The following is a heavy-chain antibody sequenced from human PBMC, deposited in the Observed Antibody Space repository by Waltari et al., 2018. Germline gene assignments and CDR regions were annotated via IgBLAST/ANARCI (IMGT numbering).Heavy chain of an antibody. CDR3: ASHVGEYQLLATNWFDP. D-gene: IGHD2-2*01. CDR2: IIPILGIA. CDR1: GGTFSSYT. V-gene: IGHV1-69*02. J-gene: IGHJ5*02. Sequence: QVQLVQSGAEVKKPGSSVKVSCKASGGTFSSYTISWVRQAPGQGLEWMGRIIPILGIANYAQKCQGRVTITADKSTSTAYMELSSLRSEDTAVYYCASHVGEYQLLATNWFDPWGQGTLVTVSS.